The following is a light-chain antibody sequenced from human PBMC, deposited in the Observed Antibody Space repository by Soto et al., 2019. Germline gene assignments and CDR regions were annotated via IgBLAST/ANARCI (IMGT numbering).Light chain of an antibody. J-gene: IGKJ5*01. V-gene: IGKV3-20*01. CDR1: QSVSSDY. CDR2: GAS. Sequence: EIVLTQSPGTLSLSPGERATLSCRASQSVSSDYLAWYHQKPGQPPRLLIYGASSRATGIPDRFSGSVSGTDGTLTISRLEPEDGSVYYCQQYGSSPVTFGQGTRLEIK. CDR3: QQYGSSPVT.